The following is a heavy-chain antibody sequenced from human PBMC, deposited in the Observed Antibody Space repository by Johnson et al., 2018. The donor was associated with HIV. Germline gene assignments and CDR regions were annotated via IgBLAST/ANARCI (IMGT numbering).Heavy chain of an antibody. CDR3: ARGGKRVMAAFDI. J-gene: IGHJ3*02. CDR2: ISYDGSNK. Sequence: QVLLVESGGGVVQPGRSLRLSCAASGFTFSSYAMHWVRQAPGKGLEWVAVISYDGSNKYYGDSVKGRFTISRDNSKNTLYLQMNSLRAEDTAVYYCARGGKRVMAAFDIWGQGTMVTVSS. V-gene: IGHV3-30*04. CDR1: GFTFSSYA. D-gene: IGHD3-16*01.